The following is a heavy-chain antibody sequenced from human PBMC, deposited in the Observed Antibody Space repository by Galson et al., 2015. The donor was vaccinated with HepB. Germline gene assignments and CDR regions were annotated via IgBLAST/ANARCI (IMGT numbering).Heavy chain of an antibody. J-gene: IGHJ5*02. CDR2: IIPILGIA. V-gene: IGHV1-69*04. CDR1: GGTFSSYA. Sequence: SVKVSCKASGGTFSSYAISWVRQAPGQGLEWMGRIIPILGIANYAQKVQGRVTITADKSTSTAYMELSSLRSEDTAVYYCASGGEYCSSTSCNNIYNWFDTWGQGTLVTVSS. D-gene: IGHD2-2*01. CDR3: ASGGEYCSSTSCNNIYNWFDT.